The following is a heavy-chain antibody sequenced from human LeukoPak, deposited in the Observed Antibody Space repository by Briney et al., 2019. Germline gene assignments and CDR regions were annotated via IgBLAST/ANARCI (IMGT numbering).Heavy chain of an antibody. D-gene: IGHD3-10*02. V-gene: IGHV3-74*01. Sequence: GGSLRLSCAASGFTFINYWMHWVRQAPGKGLVWVSRIIGDGSSTSYADSVKGRFTISRDNAMNTLYLQMNSLRVEDTAVYYCARDVRFGPWGQGTLVTASS. CDR3: ARDVRFGP. CDR2: IIGDGSST. CDR1: GFTFINYW. J-gene: IGHJ5*02.